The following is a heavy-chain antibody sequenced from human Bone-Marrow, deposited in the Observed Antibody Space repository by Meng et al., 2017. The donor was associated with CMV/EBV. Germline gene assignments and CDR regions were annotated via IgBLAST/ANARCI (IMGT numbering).Heavy chain of an antibody. D-gene: IGHD6-6*01. CDR2: IDSDESNT. Sequence: GESLKISCAASGFTFSNYWMHWVRQAPGKGLVWVARIDSDESNTSDESKTRYADSVKGRFTISRDDARNSLYLQMNSLRVDDTAVYYCARSTSSSTDYWVWGQGILVTVSS. CDR3: ARSTSSSTDYWV. V-gene: IGHV3-74*01. CDR1: GFTFSNYW. J-gene: IGHJ4*02.